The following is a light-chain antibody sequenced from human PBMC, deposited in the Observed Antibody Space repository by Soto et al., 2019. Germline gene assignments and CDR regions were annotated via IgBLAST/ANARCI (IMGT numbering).Light chain of an antibody. CDR2: KAS. Sequence: DIQMTQSPSTLSASVGDRVTITSRASQSISSWLAWYQQKPGKAPKLLIYKASSLESGVPSRFSGSGSGTEFTLTISSLQPDDFATYYCQQYNSYLWTFGQGTKVEI. J-gene: IGKJ1*01. V-gene: IGKV1-5*03. CDR3: QQYNSYLWT. CDR1: QSISSW.